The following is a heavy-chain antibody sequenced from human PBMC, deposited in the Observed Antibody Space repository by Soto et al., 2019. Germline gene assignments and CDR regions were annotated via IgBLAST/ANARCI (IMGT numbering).Heavy chain of an antibody. Sequence: GASVKVSCKASGYTLTSYDINWVRQATGQGLEWMGWMNPNSGNTGYAQKFQGRVTMTRNTSISTAYMELSSLRSEDTAVYYCARGLRQKKWLVRGDYYFDYWGQGTLVTVSS. CDR2: MNPNSGNT. J-gene: IGHJ4*02. CDR3: ARGLRQKKWLVRGDYYFDY. D-gene: IGHD6-19*01. V-gene: IGHV1-8*01. CDR1: GYTLTSYD.